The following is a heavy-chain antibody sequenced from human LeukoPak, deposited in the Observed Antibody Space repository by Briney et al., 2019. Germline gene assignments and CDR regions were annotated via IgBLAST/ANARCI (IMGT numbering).Heavy chain of an antibody. CDR3: ASYLCSSTSCQGASFDY. V-gene: IGHV3-11*01. CDR1: GFTFSDYY. J-gene: IGHJ4*02. CDR2: ISSSGSTI. Sequence: PGGSLRLSCAASGFTFSDYYMSWIRQAPGKGLEWVSYISSSGSTIYYADSVKGRFTISRDSAKNSLYLQMNSLRAEDTAVYYCASYLCSSTSCQGASFDYWGQGTLVTVSS. D-gene: IGHD2-2*01.